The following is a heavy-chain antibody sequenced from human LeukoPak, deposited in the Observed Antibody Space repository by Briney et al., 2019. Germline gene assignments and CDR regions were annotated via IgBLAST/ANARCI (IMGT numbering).Heavy chain of an antibody. CDR3: ARGSRWGIVVVPAAPTGAFDI. J-gene: IGHJ3*02. CDR2: IHYSGST. Sequence: SETLSLTCTVSGGSITNYYWTWIRQPPGKGLEWIGYIHYSGSTNYNPSLKSRVTISVDTSKNQFSLKLSSVTAADTAVYYCARGSRWGIVVVPAAPTGAFDIWGQGTMVTVSS. CDR1: GGSITNYY. V-gene: IGHV4-59*08. D-gene: IGHD2-2*01.